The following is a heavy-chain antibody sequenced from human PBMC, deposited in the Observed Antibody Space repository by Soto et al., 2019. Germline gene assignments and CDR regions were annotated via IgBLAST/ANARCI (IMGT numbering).Heavy chain of an antibody. J-gene: IGHJ6*02. Sequence: PSETLSLTCTVSGGSISSYYWSWIRQPPGKGLEWIGYIYYSGSTNYNPSLKSRVTISVDTSKNQFSLKLNSMTAADTAVYYCACIFSGGYSYGVYYYRMDVWGQGTTVTVSS. CDR3: ACIFSGGYSYGVYYYRMDV. D-gene: IGHD5-18*01. V-gene: IGHV4-59*08. CDR2: IYYSGST. CDR1: GGSISSYY.